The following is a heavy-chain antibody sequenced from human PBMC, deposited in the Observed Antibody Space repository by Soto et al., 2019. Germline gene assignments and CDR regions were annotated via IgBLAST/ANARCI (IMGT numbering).Heavy chain of an antibody. Sequence: ASVKVSCKASGYTFTSYAMHWVRQAPGQRLEWMGWINAGNGNTKYSQKFQGRVTMTEDTSTDTAYMELSSLRSEDTAVYYCATSPLGYCSSTSCYLPDYWGQGTLVTVSS. CDR2: INAGNGNT. D-gene: IGHD2-2*01. CDR3: ATSPLGYCSSTSCYLPDY. J-gene: IGHJ4*02. V-gene: IGHV1-3*01. CDR1: GYTFTSYA.